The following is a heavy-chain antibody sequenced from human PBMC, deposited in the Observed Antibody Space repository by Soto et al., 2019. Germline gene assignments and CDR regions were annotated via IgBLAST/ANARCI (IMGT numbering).Heavy chain of an antibody. J-gene: IGHJ6*02. CDR1: GFTFSNAW. V-gene: IGHV3-15*07. D-gene: IGHD6-6*01. CDR3: TTPEHSSSSHYYYYGMDV. Sequence: GGSLRLSCAASGFTFSNAWMNWVRQAPGKGLEWVGRIKSKTDGGTTDYAAPVKGRFTISRDDSKNTLYLRMNSLKTEDTAVYYCTTPEHSSSSHYYYYGMDVWGQGTTVTVSS. CDR2: IKSKTDGGTT.